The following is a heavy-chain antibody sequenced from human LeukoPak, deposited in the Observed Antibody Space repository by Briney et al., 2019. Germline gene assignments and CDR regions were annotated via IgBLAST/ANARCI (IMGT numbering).Heavy chain of an antibody. CDR3: AKLLDSGSYYKYDY. V-gene: IGHV3-23*01. CDR2: ISGGGSFT. CDR1: GFTFSSYA. Sequence: GGSLRLSCAASGFTFSSYAMSWVRQAPVKGLEWVSTISGGGSFTYYADSVKGRFTISRDNSTKTLYLQMNSLRAEDTAVYYCAKLLDSGSYYKYDYWGQGILVTVSS. D-gene: IGHD3-10*01. J-gene: IGHJ4*02.